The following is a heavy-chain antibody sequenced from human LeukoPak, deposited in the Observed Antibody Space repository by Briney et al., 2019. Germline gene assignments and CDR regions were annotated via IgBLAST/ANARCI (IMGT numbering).Heavy chain of an antibody. D-gene: IGHD3-3*01. V-gene: IGHV3-30*18. J-gene: IGHJ4*02. CDR2: ISYDGSNK. CDR1: GFTVSSNY. Sequence: GGSLRLSCAASGFTVSSNYMSWVRQAPGKGLEWVAVISYDGSNKYYADSVKGRFTISRDNSKNTLYLQMNSLRAEDTAVYYCAKDRFGDGYTGLFDYWGQGTLVTVSS. CDR3: AKDRFGDGYTGLFDY.